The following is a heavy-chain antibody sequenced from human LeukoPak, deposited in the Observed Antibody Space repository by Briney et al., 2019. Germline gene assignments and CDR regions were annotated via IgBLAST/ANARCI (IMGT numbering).Heavy chain of an antibody. CDR3: AKERIQIWGPFDY. V-gene: IGHV3-23*01. CDR1: GFTFSSYA. CDR2: ISGSGGST. Sequence: GGSLRLSCAASGFTFSSYAMTWVRQAPGKGLEWVSVISGSGGSTYYADSVEGRFTISRDNSKNTVDLQMNSLRAEDTAVYYCAKERIQIWGPFDYWGQGTLVTVSS. D-gene: IGHD5-18*01. J-gene: IGHJ4*02.